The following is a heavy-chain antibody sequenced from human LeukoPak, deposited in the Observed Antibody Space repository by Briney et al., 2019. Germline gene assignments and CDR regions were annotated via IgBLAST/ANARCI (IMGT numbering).Heavy chain of an antibody. V-gene: IGHV1-2*02. D-gene: IGHD4-11*01. J-gene: IGHJ5*02. Sequence: GASVKVSCKASGYTFTGYYMHWVRQAPGQGLEWMGWINPNSGGTNYAQKFQGRVTMTRDTSISTAYMELSRLRSDDTAVYYCARDPTTVTTESWFDPWGQGTLVTVSS. CDR1: GYTFTGYY. CDR3: ARDPTTVTTESWFDP. CDR2: INPNSGGT.